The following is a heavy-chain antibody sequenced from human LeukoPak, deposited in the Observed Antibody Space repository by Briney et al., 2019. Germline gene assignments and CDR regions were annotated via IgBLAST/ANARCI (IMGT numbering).Heavy chain of an antibody. V-gene: IGHV5-51*01. Sequence: GESLKISCKGSGYSFTSYWIGWVRQMPGKGLEWMGIIYPGVSDTRYSPSFQGQVTISADKSISTAYLQWSSLKASDAAMYYCARHRELAYFDYWGQGTLVTVSS. J-gene: IGHJ4*02. D-gene: IGHD6-13*01. CDR1: GYSFTSYW. CDR3: ARHRELAYFDY. CDR2: IYPGVSDT.